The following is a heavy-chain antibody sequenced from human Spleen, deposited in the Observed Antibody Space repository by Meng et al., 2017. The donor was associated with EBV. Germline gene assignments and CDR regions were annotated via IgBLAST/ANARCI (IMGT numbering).Heavy chain of an antibody. CDR2: ISGDGNNK. CDR1: GFSFNTYA. CDR3: AIIPYSNA. J-gene: IGHJ5*02. V-gene: IGHV3-30*01. D-gene: IGHD2/OR15-2a*01. Sequence: QVQLVQSGGGVVQPGRSPRLSCSTSGFSFNTYAIHWVRQAPGKGLEWVAVISGDGNNKYFADSVRGRFTISRDTVKNTVYVQMNSLRPDDTAIYYCAIIPYSNAWGLGTLVTVSS.